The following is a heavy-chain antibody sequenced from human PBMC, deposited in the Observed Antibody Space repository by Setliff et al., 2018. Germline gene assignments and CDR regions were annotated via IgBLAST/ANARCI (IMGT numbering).Heavy chain of an antibody. D-gene: IGHD3-16*02. V-gene: IGHV4-34*01. J-gene: IGHJ6*02. CDR2: INHSGST. Sequence: PSETLSLTCAVCGSFSGYYWSWIRQPPGKGLEWIGEINHSGSTNYNPSLKSRVTISVDTSKNQFSLKLSSVTAADTAVYYCARGKVLYDYVWGSYRYEDYYYGMDVWGQGTTVTVS. CDR1: GSFSGYY. CDR3: ARGKVLYDYVWGSYRYEDYYYGMDV.